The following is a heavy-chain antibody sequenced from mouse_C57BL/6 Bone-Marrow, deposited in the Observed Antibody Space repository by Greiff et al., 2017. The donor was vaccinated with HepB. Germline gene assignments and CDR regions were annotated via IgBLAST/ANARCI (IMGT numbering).Heavy chain of an antibody. V-gene: IGHV1-69*01. D-gene: IGHD1-1*01. CDR2: IDPSDSYT. CDR3: ARGGSVVARNFDY. Sequence: VQLQQPGAELVMPGASVKLSCKASGYTFTGYWMHWVKQRPGQGLEWIGEIDPSDSYTNYNQKFKGKSTLTVDKSSSTAYMQLSSLTSEDSAVYYCARGGSVVARNFDYWGQGTTLTVSA. J-gene: IGHJ2*01. CDR1: GYTFTGYW.